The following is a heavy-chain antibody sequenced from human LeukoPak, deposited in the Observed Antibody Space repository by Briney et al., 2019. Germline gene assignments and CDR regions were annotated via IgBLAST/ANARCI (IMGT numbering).Heavy chain of an antibody. CDR3: ARSGSYPRRFDY. CDR2: LNPNSGNT. D-gene: IGHD1-26*01. V-gene: IGHV1-8*01. Sequence: GASVRVSCKASGYTFTTSDINWVRQATGQGLEWMGWLNPNSGNTAYAQKFQGRVIMTRNTSKSTAYMELSSLRSVDTAVYYCARSGSYPRRFDYWGQGTLVTVSS. CDR1: GYTFTTSD. J-gene: IGHJ4*02.